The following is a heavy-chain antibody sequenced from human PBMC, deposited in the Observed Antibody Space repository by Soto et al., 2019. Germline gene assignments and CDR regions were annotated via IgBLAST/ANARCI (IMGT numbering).Heavy chain of an antibody. D-gene: IGHD2-21*01. CDR1: GGSIHNSHSF. CDR3: GRVVEGATRHTDLDS. J-gene: IGHJ5*01. V-gene: IGHV4-39*01. CDR2: VYYSGGA. Sequence: SETLSLTCTVSGGSIHNSHSFWGWIRQPPGKGLEFIGTVYYSGGAHYNSSLKSRVTISVDTANNQVSLRMRSLTAADTAVYYCGRVVEGATRHTDLDSWGQGTLVTVSS.